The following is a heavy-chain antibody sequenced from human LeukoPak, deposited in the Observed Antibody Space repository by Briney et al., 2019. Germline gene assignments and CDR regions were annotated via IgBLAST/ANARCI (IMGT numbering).Heavy chain of an antibody. J-gene: IGHJ6*03. D-gene: IGHD2-8*01. CDR1: GGTFSSYA. Sequence: AGKVSCKAAGGTFSSYAISWVRQAPGQGLEWMGGIIPIFGTANYAHKFQVRGTITTDEATSTDYMELSRLRSEDTGVYYCESRGGEVYGTHYYMDVWGKGTTVTVS. CDR3: ESRGGEVYGTHYYMDV. V-gene: IGHV1-69*05. CDR2: IIPIFGTA.